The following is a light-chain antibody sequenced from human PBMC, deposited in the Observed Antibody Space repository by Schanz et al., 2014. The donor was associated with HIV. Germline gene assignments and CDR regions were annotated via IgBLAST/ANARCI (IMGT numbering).Light chain of an antibody. Sequence: QSVLTQPPSASGTTGQRVTIFCSGSSSNIGSNPVNWYQHLPGTAPKVVIYNNNQRPSGVPARFSGSKSGTSASLAISGLQSEDEADYYCAAWDDSLNGVIFGGGTKLTVL. CDR2: NNN. CDR1: SSNIGSNP. V-gene: IGLV1-44*01. CDR3: AAWDDSLNGVI. J-gene: IGLJ2*01.